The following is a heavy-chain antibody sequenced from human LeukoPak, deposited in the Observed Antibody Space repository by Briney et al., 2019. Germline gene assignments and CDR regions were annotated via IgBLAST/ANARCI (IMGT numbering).Heavy chain of an antibody. D-gene: IGHD3-10*01. CDR2: IYHRGNT. Sequence: SETLSLTCAVSGGSISSSNWWNWVRQTPGKGLEWIGEIYHRGNTHYNPSLKSRVTMSVDTSTNQFSLRVSSVTAADTAVYYCARKARGAYGSVNGYFDYWGQGTLVTVSS. CDR1: GGSISSSNW. V-gene: IGHV4-4*02. CDR3: ARKARGAYGSVNGYFDY. J-gene: IGHJ4*01.